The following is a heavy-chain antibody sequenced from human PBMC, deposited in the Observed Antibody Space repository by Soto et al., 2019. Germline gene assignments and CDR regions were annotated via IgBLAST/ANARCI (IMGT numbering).Heavy chain of an antibody. V-gene: IGHV4-59*11. CDR2: ISYSGST. D-gene: IGHD2-2*01. CDR1: GGSMSSHY. CDR3: ARADPAASVGS. J-gene: IGHJ4*02. Sequence: PXETLSLTCTVSGGSMSSHYWTWLRQSPGKGLEWIGYISYSGSTYYNPSLKSRVSISADTSKNQFSLRMNSMIAAETAVYYCARADPAASVGSWGQGTLVTVSS.